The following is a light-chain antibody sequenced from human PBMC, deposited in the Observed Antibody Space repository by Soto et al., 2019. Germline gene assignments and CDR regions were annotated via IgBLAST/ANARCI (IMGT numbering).Light chain of an antibody. CDR3: SSDTDINRFYF. Sequence: QSVLTQPPSASGSLGQSVTISCTGTSNDVGGYDHVSWYQQHPGKAPKLMIYEVTKRPSGVPDRFSGSKSGNTASLTVSGLQAEDEADYYCSSDTDINRFYFFGTGTKLTVL. V-gene: IGLV2-8*01. CDR1: SNDVGGYDH. CDR2: EVT. J-gene: IGLJ1*01.